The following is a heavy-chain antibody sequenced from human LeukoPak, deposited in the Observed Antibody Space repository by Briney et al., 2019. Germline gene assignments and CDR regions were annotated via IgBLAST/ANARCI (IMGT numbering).Heavy chain of an antibody. CDR2: IHSSGNT. D-gene: IGHD2-15*01. CDR3: ARLSRYCDAGSCHGDNWADA. V-gene: IGHV4-59*01. Sequence: PSETLSLTCTVSGVSLTGYYWTWIRQPPRKGLEWIAYIHSSGNTKYNPSLKSRVTISVDTSKNQFSLNVNSATAEDTAMYYCARLSRYCDAGSCHGDNWADAWGQGTLVTVSS. J-gene: IGHJ5*02. CDR1: GVSLTGYY.